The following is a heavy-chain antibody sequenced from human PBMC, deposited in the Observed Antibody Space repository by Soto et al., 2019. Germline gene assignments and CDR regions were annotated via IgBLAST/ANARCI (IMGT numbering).Heavy chain of an antibody. CDR2: IYFNGNT. V-gene: IGHV4-59*01. D-gene: IGHD3-16*01. CDR3: ASVTFGGIVLAH. Sequence: SETLSLTCTASAASFSKYYWTWIRQPPGKGLGWIGYIYFNGNTKYNPSLEGRLTISIDTSKKEFSLKLTSVTAADAAVYYCASVTFGGIVLAHWGQGTLVTVSS. CDR1: AASFSKYY. J-gene: IGHJ4*02.